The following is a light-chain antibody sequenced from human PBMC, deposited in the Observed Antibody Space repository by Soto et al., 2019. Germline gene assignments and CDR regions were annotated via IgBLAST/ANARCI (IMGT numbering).Light chain of an antibody. V-gene: IGLV2-8*01. CDR3: KSYVPGSHV. CDR2: EVS. Sequence: QSALTQPPSASGSPGQSVTISCTGTSSDVGKYDYVSWFQHHPGKAPKLIIYEVSKRPSGVPDRFSGSKSGSTASLTVSGLQTEDEDNYYCKSYVPGSHVCGT. J-gene: IGLJ1*01. CDR1: SSDVGKYDY.